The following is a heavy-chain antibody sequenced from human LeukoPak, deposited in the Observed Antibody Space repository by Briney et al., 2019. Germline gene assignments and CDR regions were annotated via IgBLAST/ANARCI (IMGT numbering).Heavy chain of an antibody. CDR3: TTYNYGAFDD. J-gene: IGHJ4*02. Sequence: PGGSLRLSCAASGFTVSYAWMSWVRQAPGKGLEWVGRIKSIGDGGTADFAAPVKGRFTISRDDSKNTLCQEMNSLKTEDTAVYYCTTYNYGAFDDWGQGTLVTVSS. CDR2: IKSIGDGGTA. D-gene: IGHD4/OR15-4a*01. V-gene: IGHV3-15*01. CDR1: GFTVSYAW.